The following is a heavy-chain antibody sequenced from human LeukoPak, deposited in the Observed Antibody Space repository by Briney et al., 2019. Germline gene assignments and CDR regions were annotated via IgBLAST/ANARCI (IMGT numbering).Heavy chain of an antibody. Sequence: GGSLRLSCAASGFTFSSYSMNWVRQAPGKGLEWVSSISINSSYIYYADSVKGRFTISRDNAKNSLYLQMNSLRAEDTAVYYCARGKIAVAGRGAFDIWGQGTMVTVSS. CDR1: GFTFSSYS. V-gene: IGHV3-21*01. CDR3: ARGKIAVAGRGAFDI. CDR2: ISINSSYI. D-gene: IGHD6-19*01. J-gene: IGHJ3*02.